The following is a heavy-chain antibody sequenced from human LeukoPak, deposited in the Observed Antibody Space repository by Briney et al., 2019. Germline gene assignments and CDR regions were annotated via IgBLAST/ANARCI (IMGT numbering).Heavy chain of an antibody. Sequence: SETLSLTCTVSGGSTSSSSYYWGWIRQPPGKGLEWIGSIYYSGSTYYNPSLKSRVTISVDTSKNQFSLKLSSVTAADTAVYYCARDFASIAARPEWWFDPWGQGTLVTVSS. D-gene: IGHD6-6*01. J-gene: IGHJ5*02. V-gene: IGHV4-39*07. CDR2: IYYSGST. CDR3: ARDFASIAARPEWWFDP. CDR1: GGSTSSSSYY.